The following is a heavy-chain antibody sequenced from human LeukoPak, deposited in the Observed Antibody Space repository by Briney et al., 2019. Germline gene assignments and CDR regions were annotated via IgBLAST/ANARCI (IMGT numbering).Heavy chain of an antibody. CDR1: GFTFDDYA. Sequence: PGGSLRLSCAASGFTFDDYAMHWVRQAPGKGLEWVANIKQDGSEKYYVDSVKGRFTISRDNAKNSLYLQMNSLRAEDTAVYYCARDQGVVSWGQGTLVTVSS. V-gene: IGHV3-7*04. D-gene: IGHD2-15*01. J-gene: IGHJ4*02. CDR2: IKQDGSEK. CDR3: ARDQGVVS.